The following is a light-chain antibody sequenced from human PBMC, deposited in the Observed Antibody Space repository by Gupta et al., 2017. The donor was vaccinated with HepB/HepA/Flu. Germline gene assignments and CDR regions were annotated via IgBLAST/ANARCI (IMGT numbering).Light chain of an antibody. J-gene: IGKJ5*01. Sequence: EIVLTQSPGTLSLSPGERATLSCRASQSVSSTYLAWYQQKPGQAPRLLIYRASSRATGIPDRFSGXGSXTDFTLXISRLEHEDFEVYYCQQYGSFTFGXGTRLEIK. CDR1: QSVSSTY. V-gene: IGKV3-20*01. CDR2: RAS. CDR3: QQYGSFT.